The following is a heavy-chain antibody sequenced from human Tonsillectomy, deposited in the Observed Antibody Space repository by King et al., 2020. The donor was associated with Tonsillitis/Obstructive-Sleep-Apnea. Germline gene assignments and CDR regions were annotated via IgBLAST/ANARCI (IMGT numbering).Heavy chain of an antibody. CDR1: GFTFGDYA. D-gene: IGHD4-11*01. CDR2: ISSKAFGWTT. CDR3: TRDSRYTNYETRNYYYYMDV. J-gene: IGHJ6*03. Sequence: VQLVESGGGLVQPGRSLRLSCTASGFTFGDYAMNWVRQAPGKGLEWVSFISSKAFGWTTEYAASVEGRFTISRDDSKSIAYLQMNSLKTEDTAVYYCTRDSRYTNYETRNYYYYMDVWGKWTTVTVSS. V-gene: IGHV3-49*04.